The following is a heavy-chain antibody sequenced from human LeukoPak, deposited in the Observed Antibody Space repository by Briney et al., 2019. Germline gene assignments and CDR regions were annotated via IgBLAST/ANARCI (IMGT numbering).Heavy chain of an antibody. Sequence: GGCLRLSCAVSGFTVSTNHMTWVRQAPGKGLEWVSAINDVDTPYYADTVRGRFTISRDSANNTLYLQMKRLRAEDTAVYYCARDMVHSSGAFDSWGQGTLVTV. J-gene: IGHJ4*02. V-gene: IGHV3-53*01. CDR1: GFTVSTNH. CDR3: ARDMVHSSGAFDS. CDR2: INDVDTP. D-gene: IGHD3-22*01.